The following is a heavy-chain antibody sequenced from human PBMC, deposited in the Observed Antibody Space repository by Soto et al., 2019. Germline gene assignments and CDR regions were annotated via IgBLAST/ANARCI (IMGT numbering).Heavy chain of an antibody. Sequence: GGSLRLSCAASGFTFSSEAMSWARQSPGKGLEWVSAISGSGGSTYYADSVKGRFTISRDNSKNTLYLQMNSLRAEDTAVYYCAKDPTTTETIHWFDAWGQGTLVTASS. CDR1: GFTFSSEA. D-gene: IGHD4-17*01. V-gene: IGHV3-23*01. CDR3: AKDPTTTETIHWFDA. CDR2: ISGSGGST. J-gene: IGHJ5*02.